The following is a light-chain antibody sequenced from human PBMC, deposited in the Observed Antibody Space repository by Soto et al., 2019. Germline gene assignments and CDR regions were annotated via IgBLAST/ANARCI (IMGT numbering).Light chain of an antibody. CDR3: VLYLGSGMWV. CDR2: NTH. Sequence: QTVVTQEPSFSVSRGRTVTLTCGLTYGSVSTDYYASWYQQTPGQAPRTLIYNTHIRSSGVPDRFSGSILGGKAALTITGAQADDECDYYCVLYLGSGMWVFVGGTKVTVL. V-gene: IGLV8-61*01. J-gene: IGLJ3*02. CDR1: YGSVSTDYY.